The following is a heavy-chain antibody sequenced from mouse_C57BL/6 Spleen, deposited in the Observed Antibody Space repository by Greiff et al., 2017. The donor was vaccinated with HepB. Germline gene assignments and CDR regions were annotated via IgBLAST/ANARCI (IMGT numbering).Heavy chain of an antibody. Sequence: QVQLKESGAELVKPGASVKLSCKASGYTFTEYTIHWVKQRSGQGLEWIGWFYPGSGSIKYNEKFKDKATLTADKSSSTVYMERSRLTSEDSAVYCCARHEEPYRNHWYVDVWGTWTTVTVSS. CDR3: ARHEEPYRNHWYVDV. D-gene: IGHD2-14*01. J-gene: IGHJ1*03. CDR2: FYPGSGSI. CDR1: GYTFTEYT. V-gene: IGHV1-62-2*01.